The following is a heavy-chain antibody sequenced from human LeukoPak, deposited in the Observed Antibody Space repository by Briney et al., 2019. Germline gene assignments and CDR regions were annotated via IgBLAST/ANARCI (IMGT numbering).Heavy chain of an antibody. CDR3: ARKRFGARPQNWFDH. CDR1: GYTFTSYD. V-gene: IGHV1-8*01. Sequence: GASVKVSCKASGYTFTSYDINWVRQATGQGLEWMGWMNPNSGNTGYAQKFQGRVTMTRNTSISTAYMELSSLRSEDTAVYYCARKRFGARPQNWFDHWGQGTLVTVSS. D-gene: IGHD3-10*01. CDR2: MNPNSGNT. J-gene: IGHJ5*02.